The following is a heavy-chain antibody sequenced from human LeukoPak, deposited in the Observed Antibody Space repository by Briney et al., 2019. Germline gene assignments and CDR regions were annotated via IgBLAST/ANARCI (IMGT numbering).Heavy chain of an antibody. J-gene: IGHJ4*02. V-gene: IGHV3-64*04. CDR1: GFSFSRYA. CDR2: ISSNGGST. D-gene: IGHD1-26*01. Sequence: GGSLRLSCSASGFSFSRYAMHWVRQAPGKGLEYVSGISSNGGSTHYADSVKGRFTVSRDNSKNTLYIHMNSLRVEATAVYYCAKTYGGGHLAYFDHWGQGTLVTVAS. CDR3: AKTYGGGHLAYFDH.